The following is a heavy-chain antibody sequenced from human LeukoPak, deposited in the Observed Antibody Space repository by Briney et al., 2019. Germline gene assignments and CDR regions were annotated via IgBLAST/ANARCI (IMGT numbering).Heavy chain of an antibody. CDR3: TRDIGGRSAY. J-gene: IGHJ4*02. Sequence: PGGSLRLSCEASGFSFSSFWMHWVRQAPGEGLVWVSRLNEDGGITNYADFAKGRFTISRDNAGNTLYLQMNSLSADDTAVYYCTRDIGGRSAYWGQGTLVTVSS. V-gene: IGHV3-74*01. D-gene: IGHD3-16*01. CDR1: GFSFSSFW. CDR2: LNEDGGIT.